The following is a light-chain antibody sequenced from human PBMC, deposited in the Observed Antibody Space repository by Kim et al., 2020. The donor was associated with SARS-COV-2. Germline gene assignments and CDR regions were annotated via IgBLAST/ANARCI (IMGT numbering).Light chain of an antibody. CDR2: GAS. Sequence: EIVMTQSPATLSVSPGERPTLSGRASQSVGSSLAWYQQSPGEAPRLLIYGASTRATAIPARFSGSGSETEFTLTISNLQSEDLAVYDCQHYVWPLYTFGQGTRLEI. CDR1: QSVGSS. J-gene: IGKJ2*01. V-gene: IGKV3-15*01. CDR3: QHYVWPLYT.